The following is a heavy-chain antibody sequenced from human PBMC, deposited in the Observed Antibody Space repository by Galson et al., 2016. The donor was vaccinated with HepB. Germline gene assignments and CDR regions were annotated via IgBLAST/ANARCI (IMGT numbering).Heavy chain of an antibody. CDR1: GFTLRNFA. J-gene: IGHJ4*02. V-gene: IGHV3-23*01. CDR3: SKALAVPALGFDF. Sequence: SLRLSCAASGFTLRNFAMSWVRQAPGKGLEWVSGFADRGESTHYTESVKGRFTSSRASSNNTLYLQLNSLRAEDTATYYCSKALAVPALGFDFWGQGTLVTVSS. D-gene: IGHD6-19*01. CDR2: FADRGEST.